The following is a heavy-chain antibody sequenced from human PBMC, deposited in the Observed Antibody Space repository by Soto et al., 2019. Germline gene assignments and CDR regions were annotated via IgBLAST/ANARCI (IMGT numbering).Heavy chain of an antibody. CDR3: ARDDRPYGDYDY. V-gene: IGHV4-59*12. CDR2: IYYSGST. D-gene: IGHD4-17*01. Sequence: SETLSLTCTVSGGSISSYYWSWIRQPPGKGLEWIGYIYYSGSTNYNPSLESRVTISVDTSKNQFSLKLSSVTAADTAVYYCARDDRPYGDYDYWGQGTLVTVSS. CDR1: GGSISSYY. J-gene: IGHJ4*02.